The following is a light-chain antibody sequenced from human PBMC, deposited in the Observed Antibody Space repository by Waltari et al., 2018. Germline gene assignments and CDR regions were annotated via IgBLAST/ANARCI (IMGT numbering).Light chain of an antibody. CDR2: GAS. J-gene: IGKJ1*01. Sequence: EIVMTQSPAILSVPPGEAATLSCTASEFISRNLAWYQPIPGQPPRLLIYGASNRAAGIPPRFSGSGSGTEFTLTISSLKSEDFALYYCQQYQNWPRTFGQGTKVDVK. V-gene: IGKV3-15*01. CDR3: QQYQNWPRT. CDR1: EFISRN.